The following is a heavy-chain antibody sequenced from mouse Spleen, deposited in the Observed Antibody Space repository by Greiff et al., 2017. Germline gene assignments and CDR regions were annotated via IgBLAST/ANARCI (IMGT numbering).Heavy chain of an antibody. CDR2: IWSGGST. V-gene: IGHV2-2*01. Sequence: QVQLQQSGPGLVQPSQSLSITCTVSGFSLTSYGVHWVRQSPGKGLEWLGVIWSGGSTDYNAAFISRLSISKDNSKSQVFFKMNSLQADDTAIYYCARERGGTYYFDYWGQGTTLTVSS. D-gene: IGHD3-3*01. CDR1: GFSLTSYG. CDR3: ARERGGTYYFDY. J-gene: IGHJ2*01.